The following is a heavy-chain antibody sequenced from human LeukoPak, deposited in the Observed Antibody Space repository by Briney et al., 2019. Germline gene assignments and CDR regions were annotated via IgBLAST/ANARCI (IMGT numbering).Heavy chain of an antibody. V-gene: IGHV1-18*01. D-gene: IGHD5-18*01. J-gene: IGHJ4*02. Sequence: ASVKVSCKASGYTFTSYGISWVRQAPGQGLEWMGWISAYNGNTNYAQKLQGRVTMTTDTSTSTAYMELRSLRSDDTAVYYRARDVGDTAMVTEFDYWGQGTLVTVSS. CDR1: GYTFTSYG. CDR3: ARDVGDTAMVTEFDY. CDR2: ISAYNGNT.